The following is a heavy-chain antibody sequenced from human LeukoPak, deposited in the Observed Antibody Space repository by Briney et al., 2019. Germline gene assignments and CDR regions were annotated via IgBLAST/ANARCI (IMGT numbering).Heavy chain of an antibody. CDR3: ARSYCGGDCYFDY. J-gene: IGHJ4*02. CDR1: GFTFSSYG. V-gene: IGHV3-33*08. D-gene: IGHD2-21*02. Sequence: GGSLRLSCAASGFTFSSYGMHWVRQAPGKGLEWLTFIWYDGSNNYYADSVKGRFTISRDNAKNSLYLQMNSLRAEDTAVYYCARSYCGGDCYFDYWGQGTLVTVSS. CDR2: IWYDGSNN.